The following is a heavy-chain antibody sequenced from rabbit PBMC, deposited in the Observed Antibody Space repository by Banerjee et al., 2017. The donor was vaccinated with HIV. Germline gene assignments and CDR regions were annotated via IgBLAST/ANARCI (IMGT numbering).Heavy chain of an antibody. CDR3: ARGGDSDSGYAFNL. J-gene: IGHJ4*01. CDR1: GFSFSNKYV. Sequence: QEQLKESGGGLVQPGGSLTLSCKASGFSFSNKYVMCWVRQAPGKGLEWIACINTSSGNTVYASWAKGRFTISKTSSTTVTLQMTSLTAADTATYFCARGGDSDSGYAFNLWGPGTLVTVS. V-gene: IGHV1S45*01. D-gene: IGHD1-1*01. CDR2: INTSSGNT.